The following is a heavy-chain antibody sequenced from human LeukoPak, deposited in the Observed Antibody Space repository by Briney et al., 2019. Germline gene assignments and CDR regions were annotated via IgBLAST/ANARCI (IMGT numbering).Heavy chain of an antibody. D-gene: IGHD3-10*01. J-gene: IGHJ4*02. V-gene: IGHV1-3*01. Sequence: GASVKVSCKASGGTFSSYAISWVHQAPGQRLEWMGWINAGNGNTKYSQKFQGRVTITRDTSASTAYMELSSLRSEDTAVYYCARDTREWYYASGSSLDYWGQGTLVIVSS. CDR2: INAGNGNT. CDR1: GGTFSSYA. CDR3: ARDTREWYYASGSSLDY.